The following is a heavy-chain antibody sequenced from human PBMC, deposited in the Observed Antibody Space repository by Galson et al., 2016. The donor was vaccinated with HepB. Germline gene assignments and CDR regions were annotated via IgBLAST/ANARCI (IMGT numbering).Heavy chain of an antibody. J-gene: IGHJ6*02. CDR1: GSSFSNYP. Sequence: SVRVSCEASGSSFSNYPVSWVRQAPGQGLVWLGEIIPDFGAKDYAHKVQGRVTITADKSTTTVYMQLSSLRSEDTAIYYCAKYSGSPGDYGRDEWGQGTTVTVSS. CDR3: AKYSGSPGDYGRDE. V-gene: IGHV1-69*06. D-gene: IGHD1-26*01. CDR2: IIPDFGAK.